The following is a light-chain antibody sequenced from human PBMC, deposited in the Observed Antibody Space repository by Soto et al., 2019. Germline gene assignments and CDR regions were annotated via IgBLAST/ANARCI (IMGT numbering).Light chain of an antibody. J-gene: IGKJ5*01. V-gene: IGKV1-6*02. Sequence: AIQLTQSPSSLSASVGARIPIACRASQDISNDLGWFQQKPGKAPKLLIYAASILQTGVPSRFSGSGSGSAFSLTITSLQPEDFATYYCLQDYSSPITFGQGTRLEIK. CDR1: QDISND. CDR2: AAS. CDR3: LQDYSSPIT.